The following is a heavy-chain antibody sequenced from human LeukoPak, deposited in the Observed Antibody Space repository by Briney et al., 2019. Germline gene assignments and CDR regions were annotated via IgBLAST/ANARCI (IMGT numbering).Heavy chain of an antibody. V-gene: IGHV4-59*01. Sequence: SETLSLTCTVSGGSLSSYYRSWIRQPPGKGLEWIGYIYYSGSTNYNPPLKSRVTISADTSKKQFSRKLTSMTVAATAGYYFTGGTSQKGAHYMDVWGKGTTVTIPS. J-gene: IGHJ6*03. CDR1: GGSLSSYY. CDR2: IYYSGST. D-gene: IGHD3-16*01. CDR3: TGGTSQKGAHYMDV.